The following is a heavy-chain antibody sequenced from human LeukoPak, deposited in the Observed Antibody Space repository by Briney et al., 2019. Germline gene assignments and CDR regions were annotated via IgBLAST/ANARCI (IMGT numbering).Heavy chain of an antibody. CDR3: AKDIQRGFDYTNSLDY. J-gene: IGHJ4*02. CDR1: GFMFTDYG. D-gene: IGHD4-11*01. V-gene: IGHV3-33*06. CDR2: IWSDGTNK. Sequence: PGGSLRLSCAASGFMFTDYGMHWVRQAPGKRLEWVAVIWSDGTNKYYSDSVKGRFAISRDDSNDMVYLQMNRLRAEDTAVYYCAKDIQRGFDYTNSLDYWGQGTLVTVSS.